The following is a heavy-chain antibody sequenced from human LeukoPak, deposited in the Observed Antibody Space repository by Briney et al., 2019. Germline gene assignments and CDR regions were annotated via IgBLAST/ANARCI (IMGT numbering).Heavy chain of an antibody. CDR3: ARDRAYGSWYYDSSGFDY. J-gene: IGHJ4*02. D-gene: IGHD3-22*01. CDR2: ISAYNGNT. Sequence: ASVKVSCKASGYTFTSYGTSWVRQAPGQGLEWMGWISAYNGNTNCAQKLQGRVTMTTDTSTSTAYRELRSLRSDDTAVYYCARDRAYGSWYYDSSGFDYWGQGTLVTVSS. V-gene: IGHV1-18*01. CDR1: GYTFTSYG.